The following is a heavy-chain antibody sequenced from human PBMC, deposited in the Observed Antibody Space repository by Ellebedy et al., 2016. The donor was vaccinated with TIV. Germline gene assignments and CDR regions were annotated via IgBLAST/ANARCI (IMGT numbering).Heavy chain of an antibody. CDR3: VRLRIAAAGRSFDY. CDR1: GFTFSSFW. Sequence: GESLKISCAASGFTFSSFWMNWVRQAPGKGLVWVSRINTDESTTNYADSVKGRFTISRDNAKNTLYLQMNSLRAEDTAVYYCVRLRIAAAGRSFDYWGQGTLVTVYS. CDR2: INTDESTT. D-gene: IGHD6-13*01. V-gene: IGHV3-74*01. J-gene: IGHJ4*02.